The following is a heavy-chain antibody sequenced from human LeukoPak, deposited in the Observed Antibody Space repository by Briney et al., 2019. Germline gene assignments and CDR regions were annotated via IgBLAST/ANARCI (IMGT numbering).Heavy chain of an antibody. J-gene: IGHJ2*01. Sequence: PGGSLRLSCVASGFTFSTYWMNWVRQAPGKGLEWVANIKQDGSEKYYVDSVKGRFTLSRDSAKNSLYLQMNSLRAEDTAVYYCARAEWSNWYFDLWGRGTLVTVSS. CDR2: IKQDGSEK. CDR1: GFTFSTYW. D-gene: IGHD3-3*01. V-gene: IGHV3-7*03. CDR3: ARAEWSNWYFDL.